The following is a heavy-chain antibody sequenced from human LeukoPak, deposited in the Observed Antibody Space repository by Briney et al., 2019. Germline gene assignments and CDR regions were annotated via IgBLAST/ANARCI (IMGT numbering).Heavy chain of an antibody. Sequence: SETLSLTCTVSGGSISSSSYYWGWIRQPPGKGLEWIGSIYYSGSTYYNPSLKSRVTISVDTSKNQFSLQLNSVTPEDTAVYYCARAQEETGTTSPFDYWGQGTLVTVSS. J-gene: IGHJ4*02. CDR3: ARAQEETGTTSPFDY. V-gene: IGHV4-39*07. CDR1: GGSISSSSYY. CDR2: IYYSGST. D-gene: IGHD1-1*01.